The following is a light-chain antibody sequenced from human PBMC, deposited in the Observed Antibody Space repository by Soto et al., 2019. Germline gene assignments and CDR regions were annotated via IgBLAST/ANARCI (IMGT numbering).Light chain of an antibody. V-gene: IGLV2-14*01. CDR1: SSDVGSYNY. CDR2: EVR. CDR3: SSYTTSTTQV. J-gene: IGLJ2*01. Sequence: QSALTQPASVSGSPGQSITISCTGTSSDVGSYNYVSWYQQHPGKAPKLTIYEVRNRPSGVSDRFSGSKSGKTASLTIFGLQAEDEADYYCSSYTTSTTQVFGGGTKVTVL.